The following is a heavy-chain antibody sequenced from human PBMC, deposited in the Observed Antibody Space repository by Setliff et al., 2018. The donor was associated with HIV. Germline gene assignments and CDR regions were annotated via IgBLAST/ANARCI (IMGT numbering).Heavy chain of an antibody. CDR2: IDYSGST. J-gene: IGHJ6*02. D-gene: IGHD6-13*01. V-gene: IGHV4-39*01. Sequence: PSETLSLTCTVSGGSISSSSYYWGWIRQPPGKGLEWIGSIDYSGSTHYNPSLKSRVTISVDTSKNQFSLKLSSVTAADTAVYYCARLKSSWRYYYYGMDVWGQGTTVTVSS. CDR3: ARLKSSWRYYYYGMDV. CDR1: GGSISSSSYY.